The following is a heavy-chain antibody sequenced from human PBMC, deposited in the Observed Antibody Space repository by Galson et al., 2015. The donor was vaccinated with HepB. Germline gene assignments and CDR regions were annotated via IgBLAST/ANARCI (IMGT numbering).Heavy chain of an antibody. J-gene: IGHJ4*02. CDR2: ISSSSSYT. D-gene: IGHD1-26*01. CDR1: GFTFSDYY. CDR3: ARGGVRELPIDY. Sequence: SLRLSCAASGFTFSDYYMSWIRQAPGKGLEWVSYISSSSSYTNYADSVKGRFTISRDNAKNSLYLQMNSLRAEDTAVYYCARGGVRELPIDYWGQGTLVTVSS. V-gene: IGHV3-11*06.